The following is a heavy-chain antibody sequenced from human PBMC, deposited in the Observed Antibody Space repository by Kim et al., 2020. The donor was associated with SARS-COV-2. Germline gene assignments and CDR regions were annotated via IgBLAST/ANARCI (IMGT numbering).Heavy chain of an antibody. CDR2: IRSKANSYAT. CDR1: GFTLSGSA. Sequence: GGSLRLSCAASGFTLSGSAMHWVRQASGKGLEWVGRIRSKANSYATAYAASVKGRFTIYRDDSKNTAYLQMNSLKTEDTAVYYCTSRFIAAAGPIDYWGQGTLVTVSS. CDR3: TSRFIAAAGPIDY. D-gene: IGHD6-13*01. J-gene: IGHJ4*02. V-gene: IGHV3-73*01.